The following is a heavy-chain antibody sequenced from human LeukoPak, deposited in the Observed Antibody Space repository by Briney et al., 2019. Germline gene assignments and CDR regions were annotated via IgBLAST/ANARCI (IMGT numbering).Heavy chain of an antibody. J-gene: IGHJ4*02. CDR3: ARAGQPSSLDY. Sequence: LETLSLTCTVSGYSISSGYYWGWIRQPPGKGLEWIGSIYHSGSTYYNPSLKSRVAISVDTSKNQFSLKLSSVTAADTAVYYCARAGQPSSLDYWGQGTLVTVSS. CDR2: IYHSGST. V-gene: IGHV4-38-2*02. D-gene: IGHD6-13*01. CDR1: GYSISSGYY.